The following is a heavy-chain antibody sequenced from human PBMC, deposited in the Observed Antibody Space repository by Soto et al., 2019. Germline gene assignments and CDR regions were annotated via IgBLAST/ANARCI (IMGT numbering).Heavy chain of an antibody. CDR1: GGTFSSYA. CDR2: IIPIFGTA. J-gene: IGHJ6*02. CDR3: ARAVTTVTTYLYYYYGMDV. D-gene: IGHD4-17*01. V-gene: IGHV1-69*01. Sequence: QVQLVQSGAEVKKPGSSVKVSCKASGGTFSSYAISWVRQAPGQGLEWMGGIIPIFGTANYAQKFPGRVTITAAESTSTAYMELSSLRSEDTAVYYCARAVTTVTTYLYYYYGMDVWGQGTTVTVSS.